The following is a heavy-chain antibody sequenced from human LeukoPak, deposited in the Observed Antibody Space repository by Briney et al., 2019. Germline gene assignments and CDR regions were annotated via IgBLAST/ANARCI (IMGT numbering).Heavy chain of an antibody. CDR2: IYYSGST. CDR3: ATRQADYIWGSYHHNYFDY. CDR1: GGSISSSSYY. V-gene: IGHV4-39*01. J-gene: IGHJ4*02. Sequence: SETLSLTCTVSGGSISSSSYYWGWIRQPPGKGLEWIGSIYYSGSTYYNPSLKSRVTISVDTSKNQFSLKLSSVTAADTAVYYCATRQADYIWGSYHHNYFDYWGQGALVTVSS. D-gene: IGHD3-16*02.